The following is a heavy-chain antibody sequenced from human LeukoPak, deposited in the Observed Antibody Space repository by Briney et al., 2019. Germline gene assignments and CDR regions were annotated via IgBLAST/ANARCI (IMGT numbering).Heavy chain of an antibody. CDR2: IYYSGST. V-gene: IGHV4-59*08. J-gene: IGHJ6*02. D-gene: IGHD3-16*01. CDR1: GGSFSSYY. Sequence: PSETLSLTCTVSGGSFSSYYWSWIRQPPGKGLEWIGYIYYSGSTNYNPSLKSRVTISVDTSKNQFSLKLSSVTAADTAVYYCARHQGAPYYYGMDVWGQGTTVTVSS. CDR3: ARHQGAPYYYGMDV.